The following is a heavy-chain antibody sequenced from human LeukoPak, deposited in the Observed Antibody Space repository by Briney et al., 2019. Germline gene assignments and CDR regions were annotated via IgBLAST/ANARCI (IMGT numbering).Heavy chain of an antibody. Sequence: GRSLRLSCAASGFTFSSYAMHWVRQAPGKGLEWVAVISYDGSNKYYADSVKGRFTISRDNSKNTLYLQMNSLRAEDTAVYYCAKTYYDILTGYPIFDYWGQGTLVTVSS. V-gene: IGHV3-30-3*02. CDR3: AKTYYDILTGYPIFDY. J-gene: IGHJ4*02. D-gene: IGHD3-9*01. CDR2: ISYDGSNK. CDR1: GFTFSSYA.